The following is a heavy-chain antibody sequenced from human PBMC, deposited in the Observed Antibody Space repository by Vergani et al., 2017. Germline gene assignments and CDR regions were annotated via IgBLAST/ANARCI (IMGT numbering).Heavy chain of an antibody. Sequence: QVQLQQWGAGLVKPSETLSLTCAVEGGPFSGYLWSWIRQPPGKELEWIGEINHAGSANYNPSLKSRATISIDTSKNRFSLNVTSVTAADTAVYFCARGETRTDWLDPWGQGTQVIVSS. J-gene: IGHJ5*02. D-gene: IGHD3/OR15-3a*01. CDR1: GGPFSGYL. V-gene: IGHV4-34*01. CDR2: INHAGSA. CDR3: ARGETRTDWLDP.